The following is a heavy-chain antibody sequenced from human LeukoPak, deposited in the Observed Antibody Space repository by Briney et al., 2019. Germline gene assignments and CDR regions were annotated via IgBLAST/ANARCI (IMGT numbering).Heavy chain of an antibody. J-gene: IGHJ4*02. D-gene: IGHD1-26*01. V-gene: IGHV4-59*12. CDR2: IYHSGST. CDR3: ARVWGATYD. Sequence: SETLSLTCTVSGGSISSYYWSWIRQPPGKGLEWIGYIYHSGSTYYNPSLKSRVTISVDRSKNQFSLKLSSVTAADTAVYYCARVWGATYDWGQGTLVTVSS. CDR1: GGSISSYY.